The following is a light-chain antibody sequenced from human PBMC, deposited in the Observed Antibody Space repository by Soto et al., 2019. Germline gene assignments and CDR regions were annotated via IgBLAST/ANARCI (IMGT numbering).Light chain of an antibody. V-gene: IGKV4-1*01. CDR2: WAS. J-gene: IGKJ1*01. CDR1: QSVLYSSNNKNC. Sequence: DIVMTQSPESLAVSLGERATINCKSSQSVLYSSNNKNCLAWYQQKPGQPPKLLIYWASTRESGVPDRFSGSGSGTDFTLTISSLQAEDVAVYYCQQYYSTPKTFGQGTKVEIK. CDR3: QQYYSTPKT.